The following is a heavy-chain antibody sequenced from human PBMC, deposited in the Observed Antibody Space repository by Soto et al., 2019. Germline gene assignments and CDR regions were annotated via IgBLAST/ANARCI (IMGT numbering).Heavy chain of an antibody. Sequence: PGGSLRLSWAASGFTFSYFYMTWVRQAPGKGLEWLSYISINSNHKEYGDSVKGRHTISRDNAMNSLYLQMNSLRADDTAVYYCVRGGGGGQFDYWGQGTLVTVSS. CDR3: VRGGGGGQFDY. D-gene: IGHD2-21*01. V-gene: IGHV3-11*06. J-gene: IGHJ4*02. CDR1: GFTFSYFY. CDR2: ISINSNHK.